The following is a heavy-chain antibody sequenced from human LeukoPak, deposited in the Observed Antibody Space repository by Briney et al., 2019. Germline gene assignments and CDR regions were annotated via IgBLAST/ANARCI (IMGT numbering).Heavy chain of an antibody. D-gene: IGHD6-13*01. Sequence: GGSLRLSCAASGFTFSSYEMNWVRQAPGKGLEWVSAISASGISTYYADSVKGRFTISRDNAKNSLYLQMNSLRAEDTAVYYCARDPAAAAAPDFDYWGQGTLVTVPS. CDR1: GFTFSSYE. V-gene: IGHV3-48*03. CDR2: ISASGIST. J-gene: IGHJ4*02. CDR3: ARDPAAAAAPDFDY.